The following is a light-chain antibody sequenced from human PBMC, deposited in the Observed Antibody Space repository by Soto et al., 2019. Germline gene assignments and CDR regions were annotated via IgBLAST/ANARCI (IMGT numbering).Light chain of an antibody. CDR2: DDN. CDR1: SANIGGNS. CDR3: GSWDSSLSAYV. V-gene: IGLV1-51*01. Sequence: QAVLTQPPSVSAAPGQKVTISCSGSSANIGGNSVSWYQQLPGTAPKLLIYDDNKRPSGIPDRFSGSKSGTSATLGITGFQTGDEADYYCGSWDSSLSAYVFGTGTKSPS. J-gene: IGLJ1*01.